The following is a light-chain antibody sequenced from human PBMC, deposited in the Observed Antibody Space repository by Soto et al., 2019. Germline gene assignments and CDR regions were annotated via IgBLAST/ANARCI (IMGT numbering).Light chain of an antibody. CDR1: QSVGSN. V-gene: IGKV3-15*01. Sequence: EIVMTQSPATLSVSPGERVTLSCRASQSVGSNLAWYQQKPGQAPRVLIYDASTRATVIPARFSGSGSGTEFTLTISSLQSEDFAVYYCQQYDNWPLTFGGGIKVEIK. J-gene: IGKJ4*01. CDR2: DAS. CDR3: QQYDNWPLT.